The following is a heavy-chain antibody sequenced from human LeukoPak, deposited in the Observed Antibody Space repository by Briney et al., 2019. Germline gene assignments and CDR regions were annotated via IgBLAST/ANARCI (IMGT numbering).Heavy chain of an antibody. CDR3: ARNRSPGGGYSYGYDAFGL. CDR2: IYSGGST. D-gene: IGHD5-18*01. V-gene: IGHV3-53*01. Sequence: GGSLRLSCAASGFTVSSNYMSWVRQAPGKGLEWVSVIYSGGSTYYADSVKGRFTISRDNSKNSLYLQMNSLRAEDTAVYYCARNRSPGGGYSYGYDAFGLCGQGTMVTVSS. J-gene: IGHJ3*01. CDR1: GFTVSSNY.